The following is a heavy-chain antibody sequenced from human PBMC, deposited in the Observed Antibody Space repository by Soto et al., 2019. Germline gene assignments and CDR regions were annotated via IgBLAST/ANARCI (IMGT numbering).Heavy chain of an antibody. CDR3: ARFRAGYDSSGYYNYFDY. J-gene: IGHJ4*02. D-gene: IGHD3-22*01. CDR2: IIPIFGTA. V-gene: IGHV1-69*13. CDR1: GGTFSSYA. Sequence: ASVKVSCKASGGTFSSYAISWVRQAPGQGLEWMGGIIPIFGTANYAQKFQGRVTITADESTSTAYMELSSLRSEDTAVYYCARFRAGYDSSGYYNYFDYWGQGTLVT.